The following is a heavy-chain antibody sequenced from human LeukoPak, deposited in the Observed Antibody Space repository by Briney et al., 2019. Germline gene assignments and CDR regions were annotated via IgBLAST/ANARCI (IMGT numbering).Heavy chain of an antibody. J-gene: IGHJ4*02. V-gene: IGHV3-74*01. CDR3: TRNIVPAANFDY. D-gene: IGHD2-2*01. CDR2: LNSDGSTT. CDR1: GFTFSSYW. Sequence: GGSLRLSRAASGFTFSSYWMHWVRQAPGKGPVWVSRLNSDGSTTTYADSVKGRFTISRDNAKNTLYLQMNSLRAEDTAVYYCTRNIVPAANFDYWGQGTLVTVSS.